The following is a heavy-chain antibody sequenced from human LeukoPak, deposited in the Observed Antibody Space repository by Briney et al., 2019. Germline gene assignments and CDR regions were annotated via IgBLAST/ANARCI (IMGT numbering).Heavy chain of an antibody. V-gene: IGHV4-34*01. D-gene: IGHD6-13*01. Sequence: SETLSLTCAVYGGSFSGYYWSWIRQPPGKGLEWIGEINHSGSTNYNPSLKSRVTISVDTSKNQFSLKLCSVTAADTAAYYCARGVGSSWYFLWFDPWGQGTLVTVSS. CDR1: GGSFSGYY. CDR2: INHSGST. J-gene: IGHJ5*02. CDR3: ARGVGSSWYFLWFDP.